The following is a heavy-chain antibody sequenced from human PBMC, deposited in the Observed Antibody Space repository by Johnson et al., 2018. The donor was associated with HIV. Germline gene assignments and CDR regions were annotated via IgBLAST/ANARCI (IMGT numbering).Heavy chain of an antibody. CDR1: GFTFSSYG. D-gene: IGHD3-22*01. CDR2: ISYDGSIE. Sequence: QVQLVESGGGVVQPGRSLRLSCAASGFTFSSYGIYWVRQAPGKRLEWVTVISYDGSIEYYADSVKGRFTISRDNSKNTLHLQMNSLRAEDTAVYYCTKTLGYDSSGYHDGFDIWGQGTLVTVSS. CDR3: TKTLGYDSSGYHDGFDI. V-gene: IGHV3-30*18. J-gene: IGHJ3*02.